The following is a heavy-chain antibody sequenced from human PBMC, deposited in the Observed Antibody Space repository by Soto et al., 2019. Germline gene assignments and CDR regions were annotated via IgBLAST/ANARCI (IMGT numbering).Heavy chain of an antibody. J-gene: IGHJ5*02. D-gene: IGHD3-10*01. Sequence: SLRLSCAASGFTFSNAWMSWVRQAPGKGLEWVGRIKSKTDGGTTDYAAPVKGRFTISRDDSKNTLYLQMNSLKTEDTAVYYCTTDRYGGVIILGPFDPWGQGTLVTVS. CDR2: IKSKTDGGTT. V-gene: IGHV3-15*01. CDR3: TTDRYGGVIILGPFDP. CDR1: GFTFSNAW.